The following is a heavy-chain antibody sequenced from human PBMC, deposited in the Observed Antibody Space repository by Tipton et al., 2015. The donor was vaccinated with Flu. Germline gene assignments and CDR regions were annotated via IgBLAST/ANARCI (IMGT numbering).Heavy chain of an antibody. D-gene: IGHD3-3*01. V-gene: IGHV4-39*07. CDR2: IYYSGST. J-gene: IGHJ6*02. CDR1: GGSISSSSYY. CDR3: ARDAITIFGVAQVYYYGMYV. Sequence: TLSLTCTVSGGSISSSSYYWGWIRQPPGKGLEWIGSIYYSGSTYYNPSLKSRVTISVDTSKNQFSLKLSSVTAADTAVYYCARDAITIFGVAQVYYYGMYVWGQGTTVTVSS.